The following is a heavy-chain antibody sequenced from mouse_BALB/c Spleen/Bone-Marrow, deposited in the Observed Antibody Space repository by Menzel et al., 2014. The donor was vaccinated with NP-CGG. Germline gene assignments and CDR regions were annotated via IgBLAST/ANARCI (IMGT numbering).Heavy chain of an antibody. D-gene: IGHD1-1*01. V-gene: IGHV14-3*02. Sequence: VQLKQSGAELVKPGASVKLSCTASGFNIKDPYMHWVKQRPEQGLEWIGRIDPANGNTKYDPKFQGKATITADTSSNTAYLQLSSLTSEDTAVYYCAPYYYGRWFTYWGQGTLVTVSA. CDR2: IDPANGNT. CDR3: APYYYGRWFTY. J-gene: IGHJ3*01. CDR1: GFNIKDPY.